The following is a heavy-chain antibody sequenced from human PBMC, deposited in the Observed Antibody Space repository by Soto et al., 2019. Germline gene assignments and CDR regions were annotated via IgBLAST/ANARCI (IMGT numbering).Heavy chain of an antibody. J-gene: IGHJ6*02. D-gene: IGHD6-13*01. V-gene: IGHV1-69*06. CDR2: IVPLFRTT. CDR3: ARGGYSSTWSNLLDRSGLDV. Sequence: QVQLVQSGAEAKKPGSSVKVSCKTSGGTFSSYAISWVRQAPGQGLEWMGGIVPLFRTTNYAQKFQGRVTITADTSTYTVYIEVSGRRSGDTAVYYCARGGYSSTWSNLLDRSGLDVWGQGTTVTVSS. CDR1: GGTFSSYA.